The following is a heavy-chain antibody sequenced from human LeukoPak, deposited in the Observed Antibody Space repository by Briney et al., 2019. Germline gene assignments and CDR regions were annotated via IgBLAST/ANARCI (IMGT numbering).Heavy chain of an antibody. CDR1: GFTFSGFA. D-gene: IGHD1-26*01. J-gene: IGHJ6*01. Sequence: GGSLRLSCAASGFTFSGFAMSWVRRTPGKGLEWVSGISGSGDNTLYADSVKGRFTISRDNSKNTLYLEMNSLRAEDTAIYYCAKMKGNPLPKYYIDVWGHGTTVTVSS. CDR2: ISGSGDNT. V-gene: IGHV3-23*01. CDR3: AKMKGNPLPKYYIDV.